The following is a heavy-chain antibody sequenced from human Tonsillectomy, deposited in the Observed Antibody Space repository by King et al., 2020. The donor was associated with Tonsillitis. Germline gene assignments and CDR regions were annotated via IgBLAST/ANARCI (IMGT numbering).Heavy chain of an antibody. D-gene: IGHD5-18*01. CDR2: ISGSGEST. CDR1: GFTFSSHA. J-gene: IGHJ4*02. CDR3: AKDRGFGYRSGSYYFDY. V-gene: IGHV3-23*04. Sequence: VQLVESGGGLVQPGGSLRLSCAASGFTFSSHAMSWVRQAPGKGLEWVSAISGSGESTYYADSVKGRFTISRDNSKKTVYLQMNSLRGEDTAGYDCAKDRGFGYRSGSYYFDYWGQGALVTVSS.